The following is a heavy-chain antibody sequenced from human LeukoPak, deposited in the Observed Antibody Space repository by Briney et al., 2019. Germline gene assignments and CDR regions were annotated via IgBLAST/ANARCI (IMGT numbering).Heavy chain of an antibody. CDR3: TTDLKRSWNVLRFLEWLSPFDY. V-gene: IGHV3-15*01. J-gene: IGHJ4*02. CDR1: GFTFSNAW. CDR2: IKSKTDGGTT. Sequence: GGSLTLSCAASGFTFSNAWMSWVRQAPGKGLEWVGRIKSKTDGGTTDYAAPVKGRFTISRDDSKNTLYLQMNSLKTEDTAVYYCTTDLKRSWNVLRFLEWLSPFDYWGQGTLVTVSS. D-gene: IGHD3-3*01.